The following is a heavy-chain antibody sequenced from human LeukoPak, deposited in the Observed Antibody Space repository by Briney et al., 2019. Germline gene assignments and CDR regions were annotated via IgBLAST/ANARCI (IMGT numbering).Heavy chain of an antibody. V-gene: IGHV3-7*03. J-gene: IGHJ4*02. CDR3: ARDRGGKDF. Sequence: PGASLILSCTASGFVFSNYWMSWVRQAPGKGLEWVANIKDDESQKYYGDSVKRRFTISRDNAKKSLYLQMNSLRADDTAVYYCARDRGGKDFWGQGTLVVVSS. CDR1: GFVFSNYW. CDR2: IKDDESQK. D-gene: IGHD1-1*01.